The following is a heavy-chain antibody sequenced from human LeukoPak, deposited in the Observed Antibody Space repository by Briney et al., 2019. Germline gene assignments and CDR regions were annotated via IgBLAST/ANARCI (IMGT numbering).Heavy chain of an antibody. J-gene: IGHJ4*02. Sequence: SETLSLTCTVSGGSISSSSYYWGWIRQPPGKGLEWIGNIHYSGSTYYNPSLKSRVTISVDTSKSQFSLRLGSVTAADTAVYYCARRFRADYYFDFWGQGTLVTVSS. CDR2: IHYSGST. D-gene: IGHD3-10*01. V-gene: IGHV4-39*01. CDR1: GGSISSSSYY. CDR3: ARRFRADYYFDF.